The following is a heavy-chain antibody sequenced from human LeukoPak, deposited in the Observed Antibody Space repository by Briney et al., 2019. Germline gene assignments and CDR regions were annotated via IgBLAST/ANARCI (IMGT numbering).Heavy chain of an antibody. CDR3: AKEEGYYYYMDV. J-gene: IGHJ6*03. CDR1: GFTFEVYP. Sequence: PGGPVTLPCAASGFTFEVYPMHWARQSPGRAREWVSGISWNSGSIGYADTVKGRFTISRDNAKNSLYLQMNSLRAEDTALYYCAKEEGYYYYMDVWVKGTTVTISS. CDR2: ISWNSGSI. V-gene: IGHV3-9*01.